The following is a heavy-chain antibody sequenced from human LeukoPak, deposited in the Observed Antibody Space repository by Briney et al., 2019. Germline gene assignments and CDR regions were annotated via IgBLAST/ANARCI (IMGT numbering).Heavy chain of an antibody. D-gene: IGHD2-2*01. CDR2: ISNSGFST. V-gene: IGHV3-23*01. CDR3: LSYCSSTSCYESNWFDP. J-gene: IGHJ5*02. Sequence: GGSLRLSCAASGFTFSSYSMNWVRQAPGKGLEWVSAISNSGFSTYYADSVKGRFTISRDNSKNTLYLQMNSLRAEDTAVYYCLSYCSSTSCYESNWFDPWGQGTLVTVSS. CDR1: GFTFSSYS.